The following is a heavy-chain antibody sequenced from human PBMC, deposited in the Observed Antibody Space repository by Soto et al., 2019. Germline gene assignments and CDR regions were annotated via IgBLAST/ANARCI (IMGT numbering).Heavy chain of an antibody. V-gene: IGHV4-30-4*01. J-gene: IGHJ6*02. Sequence: QVQLQESGPGLVKPSQTLSLTCTVSGASISSGDYYWSWIRQPPGKGLEWIGYIYYSGSTYYNPSLTSRVTISVDTSKIQSSLKLSSVTAAATAVYYCARDVNYATSSLDVWGQGTTVTVSS. D-gene: IGHD2-2*01. CDR1: GASISSGDYY. CDR2: IYYSGST. CDR3: ARDVNYATSSLDV.